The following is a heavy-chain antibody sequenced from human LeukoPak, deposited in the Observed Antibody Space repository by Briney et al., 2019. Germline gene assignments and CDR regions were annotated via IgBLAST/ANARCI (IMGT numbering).Heavy chain of an antibody. V-gene: IGHV3-23*01. J-gene: IGHJ4*02. CDR1: GFTFRTYA. Sequence: GSLRLSCIASGFTFRTYAMNWVLQAPGKGLEWLSGISGSGNGTYYADSVKGRFIISRDNSKNMVYLQMNSLTVEDTATYYCAKRTMSAFDSWGQGTLLIVSS. CDR3: AKRTMSAFDS. D-gene: IGHD5-24*01. CDR2: ISGSGNGT.